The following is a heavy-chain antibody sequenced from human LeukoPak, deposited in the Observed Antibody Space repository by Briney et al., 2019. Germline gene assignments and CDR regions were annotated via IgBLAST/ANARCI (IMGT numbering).Heavy chain of an antibody. CDR3: ARDVSGRFDYYGSGSYLDY. D-gene: IGHD3-10*01. Sequence: GGSLRLSCAASGSTFSSYSMNWVRQAPGKGLEWVSSISSSSIYIHYTDSLKGRFTMSRDNAKNSLYLQMNSLRAEDTAVYYCARDVSGRFDYYGSGSYLDYWGQGTLVIVSS. V-gene: IGHV3-21*01. J-gene: IGHJ4*02. CDR1: GSTFSSYS. CDR2: ISSSSIYI.